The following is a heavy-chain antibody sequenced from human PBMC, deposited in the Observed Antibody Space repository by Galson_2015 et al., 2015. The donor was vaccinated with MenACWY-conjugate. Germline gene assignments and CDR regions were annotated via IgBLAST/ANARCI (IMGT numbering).Heavy chain of an antibody. CDR3: AKRGVYGSGTYFTNIWFDP. J-gene: IGHJ5*02. CDR2: ISGSGGST. V-gene: IGHV3-23*01. D-gene: IGHD3-10*01. CDR1: GFTFSSYA. Sequence: SLRLSCAASGFTFSSYAMSWVRQAPGKGLEWVSAISGSGGSTNHADSVKGRFTISGDNSKNTLYLQMNNLRAEDTALYYCAKRGVYGSGTYFTNIWFDPWGQGTLVTVSS.